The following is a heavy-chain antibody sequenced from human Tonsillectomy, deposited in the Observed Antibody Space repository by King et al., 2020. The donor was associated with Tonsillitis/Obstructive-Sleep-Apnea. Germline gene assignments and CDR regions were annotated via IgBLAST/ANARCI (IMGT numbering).Heavy chain of an antibody. Sequence: QLQLQESGPGLVKPSETLSLTCTVSGGSISSYYWSWIRQPPGKGLEWIGYIYYSGSTNYNPSLKSRVTISVDTSKNQFSLKLSSVTAADTAVYYCASHIVEAYYFDYWGQGTLVTVSS. J-gene: IGHJ4*02. CDR1: GGSISSYY. CDR2: IYYSGST. D-gene: IGHD1-26*01. V-gene: IGHV4-59*08. CDR3: ASHIVEAYYFDY.